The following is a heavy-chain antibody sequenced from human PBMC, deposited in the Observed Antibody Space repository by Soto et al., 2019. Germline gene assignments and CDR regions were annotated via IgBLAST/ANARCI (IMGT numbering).Heavy chain of an antibody. CDR3: AKALYYYDSSPLDH. CDR2: TNSDGTDS. D-gene: IGHD3-22*01. Sequence: GGSLRLSCAAAGFNFEGYAMHWVRQVPGKGLEWVSLTNSDGTDSYYMDSVKGRFTISRDNGKSSLYLQMDRLRPEDTALYFCAKALYYYDSSPLDHWGQGTLVTVSS. V-gene: IGHV3-43D*04. CDR1: GFNFEGYA. J-gene: IGHJ4*02.